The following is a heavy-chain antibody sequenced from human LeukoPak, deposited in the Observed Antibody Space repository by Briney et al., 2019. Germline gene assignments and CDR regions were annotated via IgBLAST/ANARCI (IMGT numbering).Heavy chain of an antibody. Sequence: PGGSLRLSCAASGFTFSSYGIHWVRQAPGKGLEWVAVISFDGTIKYYTDSVKGRFTSSRDNSKNTLYLQMNSLRVEDTAVYYCARDAQFTVVVPAAKLNYMDVWGKGTTVTVSS. D-gene: IGHD2-2*01. V-gene: IGHV3-30*03. CDR3: ARDAQFTVVVPAAKLNYMDV. CDR2: ISFDGTIK. CDR1: GFTFSSYG. J-gene: IGHJ6*03.